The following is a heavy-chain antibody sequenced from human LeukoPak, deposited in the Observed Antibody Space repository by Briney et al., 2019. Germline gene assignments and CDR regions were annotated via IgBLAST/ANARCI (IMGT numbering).Heavy chain of an antibody. V-gene: IGHV3-7*01. CDR3: ASGGSSDPFDY. CDR1: GLTFSSYW. CDR2: IKQDGSEK. D-gene: IGHD6-6*01. Sequence: GGSLRLSCAASGLTFSSYWMSWVRQAPGKGLEWVANIKQDGSEKYYVDSVKGRFTISRDNAKNSLYLQMNSLRAEDTAVYYCASGGSSDPFDYWGQGTLVTVSS. J-gene: IGHJ4*02.